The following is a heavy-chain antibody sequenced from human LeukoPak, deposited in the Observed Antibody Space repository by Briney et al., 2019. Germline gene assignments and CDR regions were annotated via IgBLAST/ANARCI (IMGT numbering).Heavy chain of an antibody. Sequence: SETLSLTCTVSGGSISSYCWSWIRQPAGKGLEWIGCIYTSGSTNYNPSLKSRVTMSVDTSKNQFSLKLSSVTAADTAVYYCAGSSSWWTFDYWGQGTLVTVSS. V-gene: IGHV4-4*07. CDR1: GGSISSYC. CDR2: IYTSGST. J-gene: IGHJ4*02. D-gene: IGHD6-13*01. CDR3: AGSSSWWTFDY.